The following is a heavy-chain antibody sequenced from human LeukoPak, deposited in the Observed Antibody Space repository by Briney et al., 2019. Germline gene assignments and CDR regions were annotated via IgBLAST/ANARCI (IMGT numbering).Heavy chain of an antibody. J-gene: IGHJ4*02. CDR1: GFTFSSYG. Sequence: PAGGSLRLSCAASGFTFSSYGMPWVRQAPGKGLEWVAVISCDGSNKYYADSVKGRFTISRDNSKNTLYLQMNSLRAEDTAVYYCAKRGSSGWDYFDYWGQGTLVTVSS. CDR2: ISCDGSNK. CDR3: AKRGSSGWDYFDY. V-gene: IGHV3-30*18. D-gene: IGHD6-19*01.